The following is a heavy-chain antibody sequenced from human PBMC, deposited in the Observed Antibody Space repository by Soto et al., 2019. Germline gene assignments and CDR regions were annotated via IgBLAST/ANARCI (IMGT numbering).Heavy chain of an antibody. CDR3: ARSAGELLNWFDP. Sequence: QVQLQESGPGLVKPSETLSLTCTVSGGSVRGGNYYWSWIRQPPGKGPEWIGYIYYSGSTNYNPSLKSRVTISVDTSKNQFSLRLSSVTAADTAVYYCARSAGELLNWFDPWGHGTLVTISS. V-gene: IGHV4-61*01. J-gene: IGHJ5*02. CDR1: GGSVRGGNYY. CDR2: IYYSGST. D-gene: IGHD1-26*01.